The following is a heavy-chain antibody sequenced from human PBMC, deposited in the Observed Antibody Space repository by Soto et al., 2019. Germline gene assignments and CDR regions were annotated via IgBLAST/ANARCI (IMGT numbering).Heavy chain of an antibody. CDR2: INPSGGST. D-gene: IGHD3-10*01. Sequence: ASVKVSCKASGYTFTSYYMHWVRQAPGQGLEWMGIINPSGGSTSYAQKFQGRVTMTRDTSTSTVYMELSSLRSEDTAVYYCARDLNLWFGEPTIDYYYGMDVWGQGTTVTVSS. CDR1: GYTFTSYY. CDR3: ARDLNLWFGEPTIDYYYGMDV. J-gene: IGHJ6*02. V-gene: IGHV1-46*01.